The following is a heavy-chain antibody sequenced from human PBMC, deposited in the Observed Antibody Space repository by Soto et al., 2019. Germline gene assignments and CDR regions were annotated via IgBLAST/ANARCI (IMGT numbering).Heavy chain of an antibody. CDR1: GGTFSSYA. V-gene: IGHV1-69*06. J-gene: IGHJ6*02. D-gene: IGHD2-2*01. CDR2: IIPIFGTA. CDR3: ARGIVVVQASPPYYGMDV. Sequence: QVQLVQSGAEVKKPGSPVKVSCKASGGTFSSYAISWVRQAPGQGLEWMGGIIPIFGTANYAQNFQGRATITADKSTSTAYMGLSSLRSEDTAVYYCARGIVVVQASPPYYGMDVWGQGTTVTVSS.